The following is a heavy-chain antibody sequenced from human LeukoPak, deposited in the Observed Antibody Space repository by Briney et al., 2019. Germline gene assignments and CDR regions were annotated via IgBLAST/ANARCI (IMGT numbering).Heavy chain of an antibody. CDR2: ISSSSSYI. V-gene: IGHV3-21*01. J-gene: IGHJ5*02. CDR3: ARGGRDYYDSRFDP. Sequence: GGSLRLSCAASGFTFSSYSMNWVRQAPGEGLEWVSSISSSSSYIYYADSVKGRFTISRDNAKNSLYLQMNSLRAEDTAVYYCARGGRDYYDSRFDPWGQGTLVTVSS. CDR1: GFTFSSYS. D-gene: IGHD3-22*01.